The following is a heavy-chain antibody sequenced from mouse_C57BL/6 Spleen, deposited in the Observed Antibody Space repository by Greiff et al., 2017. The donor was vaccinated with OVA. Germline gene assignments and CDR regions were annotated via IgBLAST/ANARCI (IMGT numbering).Heavy chain of an antibody. CDR1: GYTFTEYT. Sequence: QVQLQQSGAELVKPGASVKLSCKASGYTFTEYTIHWVKQRSGQGLEWIGWFYPGRGSIKYNEKFKDKATLTADKSSSTVYMELSILTSEDSAVYVCARHEEWPSYGNYAMDYWGQGTSVTVSS. D-gene: IGHD2-10*01. V-gene: IGHV1-62-2*01. CDR2: FYPGRGSI. J-gene: IGHJ4*01. CDR3: ARHEEWPSYGNYAMDY.